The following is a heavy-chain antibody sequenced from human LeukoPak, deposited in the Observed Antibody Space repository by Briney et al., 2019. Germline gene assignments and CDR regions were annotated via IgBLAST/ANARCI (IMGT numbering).Heavy chain of an antibody. Sequence: AETLSLTCAVYGGSFSGYYWSWIRQPPGKGLEWIGEINHSGSTNYNPSLKSRVTISVDTSKNQFSLKLSSVTAADTAVYYCARPLVRGLRGDAFDIWGQGTMVTVSS. CDR3: ARPLVRGLRGDAFDI. D-gene: IGHD3-10*01. V-gene: IGHV4-34*01. CDR1: GGSFSGYY. CDR2: INHSGST. J-gene: IGHJ3*02.